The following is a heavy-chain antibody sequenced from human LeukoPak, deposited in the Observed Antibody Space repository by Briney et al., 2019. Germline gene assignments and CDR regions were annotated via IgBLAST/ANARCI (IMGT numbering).Heavy chain of an antibody. CDR3: ATDSSGYYHAPYFDY. CDR1: GYTLTELS. CDR2: FDPEDGET. Sequence: ASVKVSCKVSGYTLTELSMHWVRQAPGKGLEWMGGFDPEDGETIYAQKFQGRVTMTEDTSTDTAYMELSGLRSEGTAVYYCATDSSGYYHAPYFDYWGQGTLVTVSS. V-gene: IGHV1-24*01. J-gene: IGHJ4*02. D-gene: IGHD3-22*01.